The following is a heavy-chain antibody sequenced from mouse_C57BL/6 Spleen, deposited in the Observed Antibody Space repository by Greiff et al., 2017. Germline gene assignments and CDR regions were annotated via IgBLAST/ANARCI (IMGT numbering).Heavy chain of an antibody. J-gene: IGHJ3*01. V-gene: IGHV1-66*01. CDR1: GYSFTSYY. CDR2: IYPGSGNT. Sequence: QVQLKESGPELVKPGASVKISCKASGYSFTSYYIHWVKQRPGQGLEWIGWIYPGSGNTKYNEKFKGKATLTADTSSSNAYMQLSSLTSEDSAVYYCWPYDYDGEAWFAYWGQGTLVTVSA. D-gene: IGHD2-4*01. CDR3: WPYDYDGEAWFAY.